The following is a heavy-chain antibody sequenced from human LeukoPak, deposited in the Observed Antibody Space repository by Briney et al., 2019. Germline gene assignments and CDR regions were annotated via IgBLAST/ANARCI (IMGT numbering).Heavy chain of an antibody. J-gene: IGHJ4*02. CDR1: GFTFSSYW. Sequence: PGGSLRLSCAASGFTFSSYWMHWVRQAPGKGLMWVSGINTDGSSTMYADSVKGRLTISRDNAKNTLYLQMNSLRAEDTALYYCARDSIPVAVYFDHWGQGALVTVSS. V-gene: IGHV3-74*03. CDR3: ARDSIPVAVYFDH. D-gene: IGHD6-19*01. CDR2: INTDGSST.